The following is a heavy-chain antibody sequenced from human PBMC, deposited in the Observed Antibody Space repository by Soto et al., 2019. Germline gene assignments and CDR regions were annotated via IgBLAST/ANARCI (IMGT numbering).Heavy chain of an antibody. J-gene: IGHJ4*02. V-gene: IGHV3-11*05. Sequence: QVQLVESGGGLVKPGGSLRLSCAASGFTFSDYYMSWIRQAPGKGLEWVSYISSSSSYTNYADSVKGRFTISRDNAKNSLYLQMNSLRAEDTDVYYCARHDSSGYYYDFDYWGQGTLVTVSS. CDR2: ISSSSSYT. CDR1: GFTFSDYY. CDR3: ARHDSSGYYYDFDY. D-gene: IGHD3-22*01.